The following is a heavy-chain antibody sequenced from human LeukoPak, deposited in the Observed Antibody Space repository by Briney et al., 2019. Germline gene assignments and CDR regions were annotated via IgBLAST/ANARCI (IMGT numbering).Heavy chain of an antibody. CDR3: AREAPGSGNWDF. Sequence: GASVTVSFSSFAYTFTYYYLHWVRQAQGQGLEWMGWLNPNSVGTNSSQKFQGRVTMTSDTYITTAYMELNSLRSDDTAGYYCAREAPGSGNWDFWGQGTLVTVSS. D-gene: IGHD3-10*01. CDR1: AYTFTYYY. CDR2: LNPNSVGT. J-gene: IGHJ4*02. V-gene: IGHV1-2*02.